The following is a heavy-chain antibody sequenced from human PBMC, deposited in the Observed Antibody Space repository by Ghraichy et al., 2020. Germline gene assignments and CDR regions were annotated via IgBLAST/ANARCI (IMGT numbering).Heavy chain of an antibody. D-gene: IGHD3-22*01. CDR3: ARVGYYYDSSGYYEERPFDY. CDR2: IKQDGSEK. CDR1: GFTFSSYW. Sequence: GGSLRLSCAASGFTFSSYWMSWVRQAPGKGLEWVANIKQDGSEKYYVDSVKGRFTISRDNAKNSLYLQMNSLRAEDTAVYYCARVGYYYDSSGYYEERPFDYWGQGTLVTVSS. V-gene: IGHV3-7*01. J-gene: IGHJ4*02.